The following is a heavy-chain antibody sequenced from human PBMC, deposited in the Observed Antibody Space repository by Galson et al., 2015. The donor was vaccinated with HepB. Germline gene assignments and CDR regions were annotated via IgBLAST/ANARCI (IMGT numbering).Heavy chain of an antibody. V-gene: IGHV3-7*01. CDR2: INADGSGT. CDR3: LSAGSFSH. CDR1: EFSLSNYW. Sequence: SLRLSCAASEFSLSNYWMSWVRQAPGKGLEWVASINADGSGTYYVDSVKGRFTVSRDNAKNSLYLQMNSLRVEDTAVYYCLSAGSFSHWGQGTLVTVSS. J-gene: IGHJ4*02. D-gene: IGHD6-13*01.